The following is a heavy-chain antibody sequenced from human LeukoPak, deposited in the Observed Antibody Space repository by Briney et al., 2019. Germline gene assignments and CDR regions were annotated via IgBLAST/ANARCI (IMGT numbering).Heavy chain of an antibody. CDR2: IYYSGST. V-gene: IGHV4-59*08. J-gene: IGHJ3*02. CDR1: GGSISSYY. CDR3: ARLGDGGAFDI. Sequence: PSETLSLTCTVSGGSISSYYWSWIRQPPGKGLEWIGYIYYSGSTNYNPSLKSRVTISVDTSKNQFSLKLSSVTAADTAVYYCARLGDGGAFDIWGQGTMVTVSS. D-gene: IGHD2-21*02.